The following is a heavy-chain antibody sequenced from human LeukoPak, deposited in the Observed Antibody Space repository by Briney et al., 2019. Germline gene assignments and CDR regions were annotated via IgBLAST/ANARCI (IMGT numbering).Heavy chain of an antibody. Sequence: PGGSLRLSCVASGFPLSSYEMHWVRQAPGKWLEWVSYISSGGSTMYYADSVKGRFSISRDNAKNSLYLQMNSLRAEDTAVYYCAKDEEKGATGAFDIWGQGTMVTVSS. D-gene: IGHD1-26*01. CDR3: AKDEEKGATGAFDI. J-gene: IGHJ3*02. CDR1: GFPLSSYE. CDR2: ISSGGSTM. V-gene: IGHV3-48*03.